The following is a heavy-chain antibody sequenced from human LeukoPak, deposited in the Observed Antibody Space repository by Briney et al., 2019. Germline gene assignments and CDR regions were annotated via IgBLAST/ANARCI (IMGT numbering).Heavy chain of an antibody. CDR2: INWNGGST. CDR1: GFTFDDYG. D-gene: IGHD6-19*01. J-gene: IGHJ4*02. CDR3: AKDIRATSVAGTSGFDY. Sequence: GGSLRLSCAASGFTFDDYGMSWVRQAPGKGLEWVSGINWNGGSTGYADSVKGRFTISRDNAKNSLYLQMNSLRAEDTALYYCAKDIRATSVAGTSGFDYWGQGTLVAVSS. V-gene: IGHV3-20*04.